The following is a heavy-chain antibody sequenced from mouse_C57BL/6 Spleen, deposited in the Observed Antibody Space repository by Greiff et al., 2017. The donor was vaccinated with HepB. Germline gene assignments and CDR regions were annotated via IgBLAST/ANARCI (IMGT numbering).Heavy chain of an antibody. CDR2: ISDGGSYT. Sequence: EVKLMESGGGLVKPGGSLKLSCAASGFTFSSYAMSWVRQTPEKRLEWVATISDGGSYTYYPDNVKGRFTISRDNAKNNLYLQMSHLKSEDTAMYYCARDEYSYYAMDYWGQGTSVTVSS. CDR1: GFTFSSYA. V-gene: IGHV5-4*01. D-gene: IGHD5-1*01. J-gene: IGHJ4*01. CDR3: ARDEYSYYAMDY.